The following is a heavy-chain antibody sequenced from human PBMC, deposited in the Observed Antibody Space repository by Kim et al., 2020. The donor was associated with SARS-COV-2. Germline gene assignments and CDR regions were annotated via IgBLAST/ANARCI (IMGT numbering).Heavy chain of an antibody. J-gene: IGHJ4*02. CDR2: IYSGGST. V-gene: IGHV3-53*01. D-gene: IGHD3-9*01. CDR3: ARGGYYDILTGYLPPDY. CDR1: GFTVSSNY. Sequence: GGSLRLSCAASGFTVSSNYMSWVRQAPGKGLEWVSVIYSGGSTYYADSVKGRFTISRDNSKNTLYLQMNSLRAEDTAVYYCARGGYYDILTGYLPPDYWGQGTLVTVSS.